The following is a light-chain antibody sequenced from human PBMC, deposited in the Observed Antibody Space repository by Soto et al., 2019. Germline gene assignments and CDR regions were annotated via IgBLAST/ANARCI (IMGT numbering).Light chain of an antibody. CDR2: KAS. CDR3: QQYNDSFPYT. J-gene: IGKJ5*01. V-gene: IGKV1-5*03. CDR1: QSISSW. Sequence: DIQMTQSPSTLSASVGDRVTITCRASQSISSWLAWYQQKPGKAPKLLIYKASTLKSGVPSRFSGSGSGTEFTLTVSSLQPDDFATYYCQQYNDSFPYTFGQGTRLEIK.